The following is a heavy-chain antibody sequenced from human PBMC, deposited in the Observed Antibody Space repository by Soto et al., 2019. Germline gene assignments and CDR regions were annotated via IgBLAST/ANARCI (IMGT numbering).Heavy chain of an antibody. J-gene: IGHJ4*02. V-gene: IGHV3-23*01. CDR2: ISGSGDRT. CDR3: ARDATVVPLATFPH. Sequence: EVHLLESGGALVQPGGSLRLSCATSGFPFSDYALSWVRQTPERGLEWVSGISGSGDRTYYAESVRGRVTISRDKSKNTIYLQMTSLRVEDTAIYYCARDATVVPLATFPHWGQGTAVTVSS. D-gene: IGHD2-2*01. CDR1: GFPFSDYA.